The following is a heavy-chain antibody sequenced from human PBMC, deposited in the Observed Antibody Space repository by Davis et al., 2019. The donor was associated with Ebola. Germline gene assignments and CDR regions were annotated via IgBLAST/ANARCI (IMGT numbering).Heavy chain of an antibody. D-gene: IGHD1-26*01. CDR3: ARGATAVGYPFDY. CDR1: GFTFNNYG. CDR2: ISDSGGST. J-gene: IGHJ4*02. V-gene: IGHV3-23*01. Sequence: GESLKISCAASGFTFNNYGMNWVRQAPGKGLEWVSGISDSGGSTHYADSVKGRFTISRDNAKNTLYLQMNSLRAEDTAVYYCARGATAVGYPFDYWGQGTLVTVSS.